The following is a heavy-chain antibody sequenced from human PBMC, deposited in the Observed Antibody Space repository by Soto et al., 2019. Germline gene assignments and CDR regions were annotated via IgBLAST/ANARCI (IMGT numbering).Heavy chain of an antibody. CDR2: IDSSDSDI. CDR1: GYRFASYR. Sequence: GESLKISCKGSGYRFASYRIAWVRQMPGKGLEWMGIIDSSDSDIRYSPSFQGQVTISADKSISTAYLQWSSLKASDTAIYYCARSFFVNFDYWGHGTLVTVSS. J-gene: IGHJ4*01. CDR3: ARSFFVNFDY. D-gene: IGHD3-3*01. V-gene: IGHV5-51*01.